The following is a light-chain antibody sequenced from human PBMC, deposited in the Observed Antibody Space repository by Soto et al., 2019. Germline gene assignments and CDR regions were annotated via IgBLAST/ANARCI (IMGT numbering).Light chain of an antibody. CDR2: GAS. V-gene: IGKV3-20*01. CDR1: QSVSSNF. Sequence: EIVLTQSPGTLSLPPGEKATLSCRAGQSVSSNFLAWYQQKPGQAPRLLIYGASNRATGIPDRFSGSGSGTDFTLTISRLEPEDFAVYYCQQYGSPRNTFGHGTKVD. J-gene: IGKJ3*01. CDR3: QQYGSPRNT.